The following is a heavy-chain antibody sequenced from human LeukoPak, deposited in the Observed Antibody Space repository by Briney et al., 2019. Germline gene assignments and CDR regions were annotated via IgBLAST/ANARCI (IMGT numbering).Heavy chain of an antibody. CDR1: GYTFTSYD. V-gene: IGHV1-8*01. Sequence: ASVKVSCKASGYTFTSYDINWVRQATGQGLEWMGWMNPNSGNTGYAQKFQGRVTMTRDTSISTAYMELSRLRSDDTAVYYCARILEPVGATTDFDYWGQGTLVTVSS. J-gene: IGHJ4*02. CDR2: MNPNSGNT. D-gene: IGHD1-26*01. CDR3: ARILEPVGATTDFDY.